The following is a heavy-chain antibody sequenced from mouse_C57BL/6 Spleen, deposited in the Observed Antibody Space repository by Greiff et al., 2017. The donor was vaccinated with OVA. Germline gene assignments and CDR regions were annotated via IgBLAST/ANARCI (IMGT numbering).Heavy chain of an antibody. V-gene: IGHV1-59*01. CDR1: GYTFTSSW. CDR2: IDPSDSYT. CDR3: ARVPMVTIPFYARDY. Sequence: VQLQQPGAELVRPGTSVKLSCKASGYTFTSSWMHWVKQRPGQGLEWIGVIDPSDSYTNYNQKFKGKATLTVDTSSSTAYMQLSSLTSEDSAVYYCARVPMVTIPFYARDYWGQGTSVTVSS. J-gene: IGHJ4*01. D-gene: IGHD2-2*01.